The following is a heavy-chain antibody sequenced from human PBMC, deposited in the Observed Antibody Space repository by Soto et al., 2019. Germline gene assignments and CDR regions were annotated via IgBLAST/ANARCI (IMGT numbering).Heavy chain of an antibody. D-gene: IGHD6-6*01. CDR2: IIPIFGTA. CDR1: GGTFSSYA. V-gene: IGHV1-69*01. CDR3: GGGPIGWQLGSGQSPFDH. Sequence: QVQLVQSGAEVKKPGSSVKVSCKASGGTFSSYAISWVRQAPGQGLEWMGGIIPIFGTANYAQKFQGRVTISGEESTSTGLMELRRLGSEDTAVFFFGGGPIGWQLGSGQSPFDHWGQGTLVTGSS. J-gene: IGHJ4*02.